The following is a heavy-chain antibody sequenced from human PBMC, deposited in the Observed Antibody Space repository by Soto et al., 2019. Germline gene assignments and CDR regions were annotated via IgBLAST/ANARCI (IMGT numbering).Heavy chain of an antibody. Sequence: VQLVESGGGVVQPGRSQRLSCAASGFRFRTYGMHWVRQAPGQGLEWLAVISNDGSETYYADSVKGRFVISRDNSRXXXXLXXXXXXXXXXXXXXXAKYVDDSGWNVALDPWGQGTLVTVSS. J-gene: IGHJ5*02. D-gene: IGHD1-1*01. CDR1: GFRFRTYG. CDR2: ISNDGSET. V-gene: IGHV3-30*03. CDR3: AKYVDDSGWNVALDP.